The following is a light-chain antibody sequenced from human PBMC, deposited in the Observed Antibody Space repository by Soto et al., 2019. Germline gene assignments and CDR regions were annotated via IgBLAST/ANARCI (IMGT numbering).Light chain of an antibody. CDR2: GAS. J-gene: IGKJ1*01. V-gene: IGKV3-20*01. CDR1: QTISNDY. CDR3: QQYGSSGT. Sequence: ESVLTQSPGTLSLSPGERATLSCRASQTISNDYLAWYQQKPGQAPRLLIYGASSRATGIPDRFSGSGSGRDFTLTISRLEPEDFAVYYCQQYGSSGTFGQGTKVDIK.